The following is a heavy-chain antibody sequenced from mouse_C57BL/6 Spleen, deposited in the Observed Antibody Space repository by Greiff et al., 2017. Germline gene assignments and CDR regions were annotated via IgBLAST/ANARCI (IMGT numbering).Heavy chain of an antibody. D-gene: IGHD1-1*01. Sequence: EVHLVESGEGLVKPGGSLKLSCAASGFTFSSYAMSWVRQTPEKRLEWVAYISSGGEYIFYADTVKGRFTISRDNARNTLYLQMSSLKSEDTAMYYCTRGVAVGYYFDYWGQGTTLTVSS. CDR3: TRGVAVGYYFDY. J-gene: IGHJ2*01. CDR2: ISSGGEYI. V-gene: IGHV5-9-1*02. CDR1: GFTFSSYA.